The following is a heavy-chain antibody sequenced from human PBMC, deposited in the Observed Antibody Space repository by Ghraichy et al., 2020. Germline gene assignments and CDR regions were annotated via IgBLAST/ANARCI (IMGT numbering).Heavy chain of an antibody. Sequence: SCGVSGGSISIGGYSWSWIRQPPGKALEWIGYIYYSGSTYYNPSLKSRVTIAVDSSKNQFSLKLSSVTAADTAVYYCARIILTGYYVDYWGQGTLVTVSS. CDR3: ARIILTGYYVDY. J-gene: IGHJ4*02. V-gene: IGHV4-30-2*01. D-gene: IGHD3-9*01. CDR1: GGSISIGGYS. CDR2: IYYSGST.